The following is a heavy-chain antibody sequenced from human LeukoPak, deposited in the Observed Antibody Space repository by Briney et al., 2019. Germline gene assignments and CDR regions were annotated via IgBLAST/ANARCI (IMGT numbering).Heavy chain of an antibody. CDR3: ARDLSGVISY. CDR2: IYYSGST. CDR1: GASISSGGYY. V-gene: IGHV4-31*03. D-gene: IGHD3-10*01. J-gene: IGHJ4*02. Sequence: PSQTLSLTCTVSGASISSGGYYWSWIRQHPGNGLEWLGYIYYSGSTYYNPSLKSRANISLDTSKNQFSLKLSSVTAADTAVYYCARDLSGVISYWGQGTLVTVSS.